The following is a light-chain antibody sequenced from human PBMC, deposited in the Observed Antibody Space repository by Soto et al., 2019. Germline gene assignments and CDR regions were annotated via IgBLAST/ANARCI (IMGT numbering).Light chain of an antibody. CDR3: QQRGNWPPNT. V-gene: IGKV3-11*01. Sequence: EIVLTQSPATLSLSPGERATLSCRASQSVSSYLAWYQQKPGLAPRLLIYDASNRATGIPARFSGSGSGTDFTLTISSLEPEDFAVYYCQQRGNWPPNTFGQGTKVEMK. J-gene: IGKJ1*01. CDR1: QSVSSY. CDR2: DAS.